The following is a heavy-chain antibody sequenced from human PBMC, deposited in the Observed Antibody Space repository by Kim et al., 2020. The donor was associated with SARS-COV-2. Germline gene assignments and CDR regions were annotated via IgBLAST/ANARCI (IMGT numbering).Heavy chain of an antibody. V-gene: IGHV3-30*02. Sequence: YADSVKGRFTISRDNSKTTLYLQMNSLRAEDTAVYYCAKVIRGSYGVDYWGQGTLVTVSS. D-gene: IGHD3-16*01. J-gene: IGHJ4*02. CDR3: AKVIRGSYGVDY.